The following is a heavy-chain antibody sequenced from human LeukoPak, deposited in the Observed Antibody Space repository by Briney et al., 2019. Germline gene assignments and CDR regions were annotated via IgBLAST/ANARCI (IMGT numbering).Heavy chain of an antibody. CDR3: ARHITMIVAGGAFDI. D-gene: IGHD3-22*01. Sequence: SETLSLTCTVSGGSISSSSYYWGWIRQPPGKGLEWIGSIYYSGSTYYNPSLTSRVTISVDTSKNQFSLKLSSVTAADTAVYYCARHITMIVAGGAFDIWGQGTMVTVSS. J-gene: IGHJ3*02. V-gene: IGHV4-39*07. CDR1: GGSISSSSYY. CDR2: IYYSGST.